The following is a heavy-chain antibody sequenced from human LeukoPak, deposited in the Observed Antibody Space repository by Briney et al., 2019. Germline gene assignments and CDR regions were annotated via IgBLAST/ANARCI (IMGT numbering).Heavy chain of an antibody. V-gene: IGHV4-39*07. CDR3: ARNLYYGSGSYYNYYYYYYMDV. CDR2: IYFAGTT. Sequence: PLGTLSLSCAVSGAAICGSGYCFGWISPPPGKGLEWSGNIYFAGTTYYNPPLQGRVTISVDTSKNQFSLKLSSVTAAATAVYFCARNLYYGSGSYYNYYYYYYMDVWGKGTTVTVSS. D-gene: IGHD3-10*01. CDR1: GAAICGSGYC. J-gene: IGHJ6*03.